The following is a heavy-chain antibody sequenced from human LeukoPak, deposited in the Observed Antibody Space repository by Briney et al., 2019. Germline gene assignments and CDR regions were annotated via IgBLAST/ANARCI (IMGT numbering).Heavy chain of an antibody. CDR1: GGSISSYY. CDR3: ARAPPFIATPSEFDY. V-gene: IGHV4-59*01. J-gene: IGHJ4*02. CDR2: IYYSGST. D-gene: IGHD6-13*01. Sequence: SETLSLTCTVSGGSISSYYWSWIRQPPGKGLEWIGYIYYSGSTNYNPSLKSRVTISVDTSKNQFSLKLSSVTAADTVVYYCARAPPFIATPSEFDYWGQGTLVTVSS.